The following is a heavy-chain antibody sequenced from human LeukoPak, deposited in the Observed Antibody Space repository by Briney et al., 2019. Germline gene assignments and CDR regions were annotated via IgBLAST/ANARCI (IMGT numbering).Heavy chain of an antibody. CDR2: INPNSGGT. D-gene: IGHD3-9*01. J-gene: IGHJ4*02. V-gene: IGHV1-2*02. Sequence: GASVKVSCKASGYTFTGYYMHWVRQAPGQGLEWMGWINPNSGGTNYAQKFQGRVTMTRDTSISTAYMELSRLRSDDTAVYYCARDFGTYYDILTGDEGYWGQGTPVTVSS. CDR1: GYTFTGYY. CDR3: ARDFGTYYDILTGDEGY.